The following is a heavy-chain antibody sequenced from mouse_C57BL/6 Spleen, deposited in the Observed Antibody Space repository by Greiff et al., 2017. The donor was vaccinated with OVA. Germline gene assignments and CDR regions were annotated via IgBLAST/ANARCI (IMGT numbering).Heavy chain of an antibody. J-gene: IGHJ2*01. CDR1: GFTFSSYA. Sequence: EVKLQESGEGLVKPGGSLKLSCAASGFTFSSYAMSWVRQTPEKRLEWVAYISSGGDYIYYADTVKGRFTISRDNARNTLYLQMSSLKSEDTAMYYCTRAPYSNSYYFDYWGQGTTLTVSS. CDR2: ISSGGDYI. D-gene: IGHD2-5*01. V-gene: IGHV5-9-1*02. CDR3: TRAPYSNSYYFDY.